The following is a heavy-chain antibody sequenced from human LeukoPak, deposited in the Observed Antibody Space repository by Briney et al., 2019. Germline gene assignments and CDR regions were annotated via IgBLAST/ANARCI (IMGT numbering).Heavy chain of an antibody. J-gene: IGHJ4*02. Sequence: SETLSLTCAVYGGSFSGNYWSWVRQPPGKGLEWIGEIDHRGNTNYNPSLKSRVTISVGTSKNQFSLKLRSVTAADTAVYYCARVPESVGINYFDSWGQGTLVTVSS. CDR3: ARVPESVGINYFDS. D-gene: IGHD1-1*01. CDR2: IDHRGNT. V-gene: IGHV4-34*01. CDR1: GGSFSGNY.